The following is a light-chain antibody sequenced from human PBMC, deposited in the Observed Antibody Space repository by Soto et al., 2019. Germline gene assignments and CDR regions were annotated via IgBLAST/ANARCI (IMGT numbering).Light chain of an antibody. CDR1: QAISSA. CDR2: DAS. J-gene: IGKJ4*01. Sequence: IQMTQSPSSLSASVGDRVTITCRASQAISSALAWYQQKPGKPPKLLIYDASTLQSGVPSRFSGTASGTDFTLTINSLQPEDFATYYCQQANSFPLTFGGGTKVDIK. V-gene: IGKV1-13*02. CDR3: QQANSFPLT.